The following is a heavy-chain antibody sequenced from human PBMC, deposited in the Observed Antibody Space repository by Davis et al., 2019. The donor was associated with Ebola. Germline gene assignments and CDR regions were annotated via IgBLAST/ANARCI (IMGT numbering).Heavy chain of an antibody. V-gene: IGHV3-7*01. J-gene: IGHJ4*02. D-gene: IGHD4-17*01. CDR2: IKQDGSKI. CDR1: GFTFSSYW. CDR3: SRGGAVKFDY. Sequence: GGSLRLSCAVSGFTFSSYWMSWVRQAPGKGLEWVANIKQDGSKIHYVDSVKGRFTISRDNTKNSLYLQMNSLRDEDTALYYCSRGGAVKFDYWGQGTLVTVSS.